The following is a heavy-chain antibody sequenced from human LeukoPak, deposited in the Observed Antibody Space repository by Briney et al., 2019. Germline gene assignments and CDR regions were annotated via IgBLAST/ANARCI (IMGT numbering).Heavy chain of an antibody. V-gene: IGHV1-69*06. D-gene: IGHD3-10*01. Sequence: GASVKVSCKASGGTFSSYAISWVRQAPGQGLEWMGGIIPIFGTANYAQKFQGRVTITADKSTSTAYMELSSLRSEDTAVYYCARDLAGTDAFDIWGQGTMVTVSS. CDR2: IIPIFGTA. J-gene: IGHJ3*02. CDR3: ARDLAGTDAFDI. CDR1: GGTFSSYA.